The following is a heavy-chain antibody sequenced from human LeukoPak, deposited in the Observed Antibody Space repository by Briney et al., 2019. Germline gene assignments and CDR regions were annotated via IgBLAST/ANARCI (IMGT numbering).Heavy chain of an antibody. J-gene: IGHJ6*04. CDR2: ISSSSSYI. V-gene: IGHV3-21*01. CDR3: ARDRRLGYDILTGYYLLYYYYGMDV. CDR1: GFTFSSYS. D-gene: IGHD3-9*01. Sequence: PGGSLRLSCAASGFTFSSYSMNWVRQAPGKGLEWVSSISSSSSYIYYADSVKGRFTISRGNAKNSLYLQMNSLRAEDTAVYYCARDRRLGYDILTGYYLLYYYYGMDVWGKGTTVTVSS.